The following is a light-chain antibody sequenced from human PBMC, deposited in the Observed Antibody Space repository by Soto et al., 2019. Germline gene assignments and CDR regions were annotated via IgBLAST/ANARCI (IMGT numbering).Light chain of an antibody. CDR1: QTIVTT. CDR2: DAS. J-gene: IGKJ2*01. Sequence: EIVMTQSPATLSLSPGERATLSCRASQTIVTTLAWYQRKPGQAPRLLIYDASTRATGVPARFSGSGSGTDFTLTISSLQSEDFAVYYCQHYNYWPYTFGQGTKVEIK. V-gene: IGKV3-15*01. CDR3: QHYNYWPYT.